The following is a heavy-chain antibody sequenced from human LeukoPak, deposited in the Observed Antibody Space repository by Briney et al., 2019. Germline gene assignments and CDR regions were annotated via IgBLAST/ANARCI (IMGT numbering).Heavy chain of an antibody. J-gene: IGHJ4*02. D-gene: IGHD5-24*01. CDR1: GYSFTTYW. Sequence: GESLKISCKGSGYSFTTYWIGWVRQMPGKGLEYMGIIYPGDSDTRYSPSFQGQVTISADKSISTAYLQWSSLKASDTAVYYCARQEMATTNFDYWGQGTLVSVSS. V-gene: IGHV5-51*01. CDR2: IYPGDSDT. CDR3: ARQEMATTNFDY.